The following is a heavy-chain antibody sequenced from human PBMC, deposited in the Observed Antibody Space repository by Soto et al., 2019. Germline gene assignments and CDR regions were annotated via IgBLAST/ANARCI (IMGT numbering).Heavy chain of an antibody. CDR2: IIPILGIA. CDR1: GGTFSSYT. Sequence: QVQLVQSGAEVKKPGSSVKVSCKASGGTFSSYTISWVRQAPGQGLEWMGRIIPILGIANYAQKFQGRVTITADKSTSTAYMELSSLRSDDTAVYYCARGGLTPRTLGWFDPWGQGTLVTVSS. D-gene: IGHD6-13*01. J-gene: IGHJ5*02. CDR3: ARGGLTPRTLGWFDP. V-gene: IGHV1-69*02.